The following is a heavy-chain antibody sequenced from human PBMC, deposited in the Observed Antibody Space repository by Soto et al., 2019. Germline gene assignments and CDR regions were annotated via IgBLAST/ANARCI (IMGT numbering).Heavy chain of an antibody. CDR3: ARGLSTIVLLWFGEYYFDY. Sequence: PSETLSLTCAVYGGSFSGYYWGWIRQPPGKGLEWIGEINHSGSTNYNPSLKSRVTISVDTSKNQFSLKLSSVTAADTAVYYCARGLSTIVLLWFGEYYFDYWGQGTLVTVSS. V-gene: IGHV4-34*01. CDR2: INHSGST. D-gene: IGHD3-10*01. CDR1: GGSFSGYY. J-gene: IGHJ4*02.